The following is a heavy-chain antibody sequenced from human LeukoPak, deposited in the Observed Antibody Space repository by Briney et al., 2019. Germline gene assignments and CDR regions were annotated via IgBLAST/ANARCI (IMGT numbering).Heavy chain of an antibody. CDR1: GYTFTSYA. V-gene: IGHV7-4-1*02. CDR3: ARDKIAARQVGGYYYYYMDV. D-gene: IGHD6-6*01. CDR2: INTNTGNP. Sequence: EASVKVSCTASGYTFTSYAMNWVRQAPGQGLEWMGWINTNTGNPTYAQGFTGRFVFSLDTSVSTAYLQISSLKAEDTAVYYCARDKIAARQVGGYYYYYMDVWGKGTTVTVSS. J-gene: IGHJ6*03.